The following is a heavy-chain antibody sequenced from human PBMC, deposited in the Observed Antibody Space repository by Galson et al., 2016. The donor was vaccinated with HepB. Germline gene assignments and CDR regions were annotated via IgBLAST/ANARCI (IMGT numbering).Heavy chain of an antibody. CDR1: GFTFSSYW. J-gene: IGHJ4*02. V-gene: IGHV3-7*03. CDR2: IKQDGSEK. D-gene: IGHD3-16*02. Sequence: SLRLSCAASGFTFSSYWMSWVRQAPGKGLEWVANIKQDGSEKYYVDSVKGRFTISRDTAKNSLYLQMNSLSAEDTAVYYFARGMGVVLRVIADLFDYWGQGTLVTVSS. CDR3: ARGMGVVLRVIADLFDY.